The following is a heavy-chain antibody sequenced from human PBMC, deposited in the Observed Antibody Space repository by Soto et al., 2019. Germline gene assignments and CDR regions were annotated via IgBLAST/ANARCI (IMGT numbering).Heavy chain of an antibody. Sequence: SQTLSLTCAISGDSVSSKNVAWNWIRQSPSRGLEWLGRTYYTSKRYNNYAVSVKSRISINPDTSKNQFSLQLNSVTPEDTAVYYCARGDYYYYGMDVWGQGTTVTVSS. CDR1: GDSVSSKNVA. J-gene: IGHJ6*02. CDR3: ARGDYYYYGMDV. CDR2: TYYTSKRYN. V-gene: IGHV6-1*01.